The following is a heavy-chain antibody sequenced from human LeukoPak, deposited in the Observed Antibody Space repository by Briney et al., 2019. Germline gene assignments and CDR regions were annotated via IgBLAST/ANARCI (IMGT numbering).Heavy chain of an antibody. CDR3: ARGCGTSCYAFDY. CDR1: GFTFSSYE. D-gene: IGHD2-2*01. CDR2: ISSSGSTI. V-gene: IGHV3-48*03. Sequence: GGSLRLSCAASGFTFSSYEMNWVRQAPGKGLEWVSYISSSGSTIYYADSVKGRFTISRDNAKNSLYLQMNSLRAEDTAVYYCARGCGTSCYAFDYWGQGTLVTVSS. J-gene: IGHJ4*02.